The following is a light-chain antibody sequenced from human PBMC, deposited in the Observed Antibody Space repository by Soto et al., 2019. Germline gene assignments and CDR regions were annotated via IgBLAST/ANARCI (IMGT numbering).Light chain of an antibody. Sequence: EIVLTQSPATLSLSPGERATLSCRASQTADKYLAWYQQKPGQGPRLLIYDASNRATGIPARFSGSGSETDFTLTISSPEPEDFAVYYCQQRRSWPITFGQGTRLEIK. V-gene: IGKV3-11*01. CDR2: DAS. J-gene: IGKJ5*01. CDR1: QTADKY. CDR3: QQRRSWPIT.